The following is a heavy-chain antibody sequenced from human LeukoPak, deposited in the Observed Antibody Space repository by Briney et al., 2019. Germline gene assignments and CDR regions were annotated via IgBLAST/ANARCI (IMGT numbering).Heavy chain of an antibody. D-gene: IGHD4-17*01. CDR2: IIPIFGTA. J-gene: IGHJ4*02. CDR1: GGTFSSYA. Sequence: GASVKVSCRASGGTFSSYAISWVRQAPGQGLEWMGGIIPIFGTANYAQKFQGRVTITADESTSTAYMELSSLRSEDTAVYYCARGNRQRSFDYWGQGALVTVSS. V-gene: IGHV1-69*13. CDR3: ARGNRQRSFDY.